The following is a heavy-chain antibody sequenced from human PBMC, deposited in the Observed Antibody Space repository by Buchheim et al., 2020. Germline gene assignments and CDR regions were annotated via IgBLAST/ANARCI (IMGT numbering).Heavy chain of an antibody. Sequence: EVQLLESGGGLVQPGGSLRLSCAASGFTFSNYAMNWVRQAPGKGLEWVSVISGSGGSTYYADSVKGRFTISRANSKNTLYLQMNSLRAENTALYYCAKDRSREPLNWFDSWGQGT. J-gene: IGHJ5*01. CDR1: GFTFSNYA. V-gene: IGHV3-23*01. CDR2: ISGSGGST. CDR3: AKDRSREPLNWFDS. D-gene: IGHD1-26*01.